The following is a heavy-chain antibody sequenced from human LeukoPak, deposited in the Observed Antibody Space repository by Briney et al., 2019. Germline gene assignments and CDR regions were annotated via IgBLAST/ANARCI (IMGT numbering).Heavy chain of an antibody. Sequence: GASVKVPCKASGGTFSSYAISWVRQAPGQGLEWMGGIIPIFGTVNYAQKFQGRVTITADESTSTAYMELSSLRSEDTAVYYCARDLGSGWLSTFDYRGQGTLVTVSS. CDR1: GGTFSSYA. V-gene: IGHV1-69*13. CDR2: IIPIFGTV. J-gene: IGHJ4*02. D-gene: IGHD6-19*01. CDR3: ARDLGSGWLSTFDY.